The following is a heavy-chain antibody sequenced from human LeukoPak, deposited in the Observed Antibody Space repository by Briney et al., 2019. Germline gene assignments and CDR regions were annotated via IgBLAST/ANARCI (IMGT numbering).Heavy chain of an antibody. D-gene: IGHD2-15*01. Sequence: GGSLRLSCAASGFTFSSYVMSWVRQAPGEGLEWISAIARSPGDTYHADFVKGRFTISRDNSKNTLFLQMNNLRVDDTAVYYCAKGSAASRPYFFDFWGQGTLVAVSS. CDR2: IARSPGDT. V-gene: IGHV3-23*01. J-gene: IGHJ4*02. CDR1: GFTFSSYV. CDR3: AKGSAASRPYFFDF.